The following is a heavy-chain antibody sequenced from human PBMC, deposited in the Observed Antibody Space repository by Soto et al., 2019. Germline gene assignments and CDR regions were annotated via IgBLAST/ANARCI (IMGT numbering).Heavy chain of an antibody. D-gene: IGHD3-10*01. CDR3: ARTDYGSRTFDS. Sequence: DVQLVQSGAEVKKPGESLRISCKGSGYDFSAYWINWVRQMPGKGLEWMGTIYPGDSDVRYSPSFQGQVTISVDKSISIAYLQWSSLKAADTAIYYCARTDYGSRTFDSWGQGTLVTVSS. J-gene: IGHJ4*02. V-gene: IGHV5-51*03. CDR2: IYPGDSDV. CDR1: GYDFSAYW.